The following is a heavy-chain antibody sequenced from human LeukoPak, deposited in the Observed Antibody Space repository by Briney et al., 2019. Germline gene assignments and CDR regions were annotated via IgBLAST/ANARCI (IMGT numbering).Heavy chain of an antibody. J-gene: IGHJ5*02. Sequence: ASVKVSCKASGYTFTGYYMHWVRQAPGQGLEWMGWINPNSGGTNYAQKFQGRVTMTRDTSISTAYMELSRPRSDDTAVYYCARDTPPYYDFWSGYYTAPYNWFDPWGQGTLVTVSS. CDR2: INPNSGGT. CDR3: ARDTPPYYDFWSGYYTAPYNWFDP. CDR1: GYTFTGYY. V-gene: IGHV1-2*02. D-gene: IGHD3-3*01.